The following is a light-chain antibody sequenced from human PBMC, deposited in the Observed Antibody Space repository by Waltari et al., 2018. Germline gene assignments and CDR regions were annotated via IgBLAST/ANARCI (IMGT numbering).Light chain of an antibody. J-gene: IGKJ4*01. CDR2: AAS. CDR1: QAISTS. Sequence: DIQMTQSQSSLYASVGNTVTITCRATQAISTSLAWYQQKPGKAPKLLLYAASTLDSGVPSRFSGSGSGTEFTLTISSLQSEDFATYYCQQYSSFPPLTFGGGTKVEIK. V-gene: IGKV1-NL1*01. CDR3: QQYSSFPPLT.